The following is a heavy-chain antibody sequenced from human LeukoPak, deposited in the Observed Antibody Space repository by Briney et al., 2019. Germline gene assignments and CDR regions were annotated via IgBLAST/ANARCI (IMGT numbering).Heavy chain of an antibody. CDR3: TTDLGDYGDYVRC. D-gene: IGHD4-17*01. J-gene: IGHJ4*02. Sequence: GGSLRLSCVASGFTFSTYGMSWVRQAPGKGLEWIGRIKSDGGTTDYAAPVKGRFTISRDDSKNTLYLQMNSLKAEDTAVYYCTTDLGDYGDYVRCWGQGTLVTVSS. CDR2: IKSDGGTT. V-gene: IGHV3-15*01. CDR1: GFTFSTYG.